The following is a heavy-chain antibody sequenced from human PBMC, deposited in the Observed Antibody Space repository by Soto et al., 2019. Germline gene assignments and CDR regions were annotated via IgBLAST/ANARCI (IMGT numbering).Heavy chain of an antibody. V-gene: IGHV1-46*01. Sequence: QVQLVQSGAEVKKPGASVKVSCKASGYTFTSYYMHWVRQAPGQGLEWMGIINPSGGSTRYEQKFPGRGTMTRDTSTSTVYMALSSLRSDDTAVYYCARSYSRDYYDSSRPLDAFDIWGPGTMVTGSS. CDR2: INPSGGST. J-gene: IGHJ3*02. CDR1: GYTFTSYY. CDR3: ARSYSRDYYDSSRPLDAFDI. D-gene: IGHD3-22*01.